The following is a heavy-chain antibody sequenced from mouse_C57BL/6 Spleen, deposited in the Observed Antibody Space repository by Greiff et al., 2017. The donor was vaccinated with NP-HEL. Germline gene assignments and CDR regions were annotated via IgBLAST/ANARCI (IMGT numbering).Heavy chain of an antibody. Sequence: EVMLVESGEGLVKPGGSLKLSCAASGFTFSSYAMSWVRQTPEKRLEWVAYISSGGDYIYYADTVKGRFTISRDNARNTLYLQMSSLKSEDTAMYYCTRDGWLLNYFDYWGQGTTLTVSS. CDR3: TRDGWLLNYFDY. V-gene: IGHV5-9-1*02. CDR2: ISSGGDYI. J-gene: IGHJ2*01. D-gene: IGHD2-3*01. CDR1: GFTFSSYA.